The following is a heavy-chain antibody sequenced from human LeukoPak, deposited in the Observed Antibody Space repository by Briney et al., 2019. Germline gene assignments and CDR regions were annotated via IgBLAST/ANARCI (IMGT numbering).Heavy chain of an antibody. D-gene: IGHD3-10*01. CDR1: GFTFSSYS. CDR3: ASSWFGGGAFDI. CDR2: ISSSSSTI. V-gene: IGHV3-48*01. Sequence: GGSLRLSCAASGFTFSSYSMNWVRQAPGKGLEWVSYISSSSSTIYYADSVKGRFTISRDNAKNSLYLQMNSLRAEDTAVYYCASSWFGGGAFDIWGQGTMVTVSS. J-gene: IGHJ3*02.